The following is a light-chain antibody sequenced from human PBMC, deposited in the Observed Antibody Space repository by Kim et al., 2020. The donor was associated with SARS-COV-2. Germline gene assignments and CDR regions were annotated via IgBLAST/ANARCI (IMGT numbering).Light chain of an antibody. CDR2: AAS. Sequence: SLGDRVTITCRASQSISSYLNWYQQKPGKAPKLLIYAASSLQSGVPSRFSGSGSGTDFTLTISSLQPEDFATYYCQQSYSTPPRTFGQGTKVDIK. CDR3: QQSYSTPPRT. J-gene: IGKJ1*01. CDR1: QSISSY. V-gene: IGKV1-39*01.